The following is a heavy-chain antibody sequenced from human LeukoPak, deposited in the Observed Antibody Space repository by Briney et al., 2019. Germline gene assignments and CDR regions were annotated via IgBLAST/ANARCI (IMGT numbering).Heavy chain of an antibody. CDR2: IYYSGST. V-gene: IGHV4-59*01. CDR3: ARGLYSSSWYDGGGFDY. Sequence: LETLSLTCTVSGGSISSYYWSWIRQPPGKGLEWIGYIYYSGSTNYNPSLKSRVTISVDTSKNQFSLKLSSVTAADTAVYYCARGLYSSSWYDGGGFDYWGQGTLVTVSS. J-gene: IGHJ4*02. D-gene: IGHD6-13*01. CDR1: GGSISSYY.